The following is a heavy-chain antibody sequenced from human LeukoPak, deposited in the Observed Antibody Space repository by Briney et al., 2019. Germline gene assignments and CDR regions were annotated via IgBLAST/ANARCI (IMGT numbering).Heavy chain of an antibody. V-gene: IGHV3-53*04. D-gene: IGHD2-2*01. J-gene: IGHJ4*02. CDR3: ARIGVSCSSTSSRASGLDY. Sequence: PGGSLRLSCAASGFTVSSNYMSWVRQAPGKGLEWVSVIYSGGSTYYADSVKGRFTISRHNSKNTLYLQMNSLRAEDTAVYYCARIGVSCSSTSSRASGLDYWGQGGLVIVAS. CDR1: GFTVSSNY. CDR2: IYSGGST.